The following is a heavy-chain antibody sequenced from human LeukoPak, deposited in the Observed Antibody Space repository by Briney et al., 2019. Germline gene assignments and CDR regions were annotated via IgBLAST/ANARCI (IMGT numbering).Heavy chain of an antibody. J-gene: IGHJ6*02. CDR2: IKQDGSEK. CDR1: GFTFSSYW. CDR3: ARLFGDSSGYYYVYYYYYGMDV. V-gene: IGHV3-7*01. D-gene: IGHD3-22*01. Sequence: GGSLRLSCAASGFTFSSYWMSWVRQAPGKGLEWVANIKQDGSEKYYVDSVKGRFTISRDNAKNSLYLQMNSLRAEDTAVYYCARLFGDSSGYYYVYYYYYGMDVWGQGTTVTVSS.